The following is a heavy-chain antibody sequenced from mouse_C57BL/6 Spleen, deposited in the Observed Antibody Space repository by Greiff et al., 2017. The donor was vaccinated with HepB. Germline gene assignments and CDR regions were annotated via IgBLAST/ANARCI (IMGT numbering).Heavy chain of an antibody. J-gene: IGHJ2*01. CDR3: ARSNYGSSSYYSRH. D-gene: IGHD1-1*01. Sequence: QVQLQQSGAELARPGASVKMCCKASGYTFTSYTMHWVKQRPGQGLEWIGYINPSSGYTKYNQKFKDKATLTADKSSSTAYMQLSSLTSEDSAVYYCARSNYGSSSYYSRHSGEGTTLTDSS. CDR2: INPSSGYT. V-gene: IGHV1-4*01. CDR1: GYTFTSYT.